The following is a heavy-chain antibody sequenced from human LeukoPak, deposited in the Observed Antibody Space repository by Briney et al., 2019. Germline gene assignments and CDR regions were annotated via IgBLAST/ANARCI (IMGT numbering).Heavy chain of an antibody. CDR1: GGTFSSYA. D-gene: IGHD3-16*01. CDR3: AREGYADLDY. V-gene: IGHV1-69*04. J-gene: IGHJ4*02. Sequence: SVKVSCKASGGTFSSYAISWVRQAPGQGLEWMGRIIPILGIANYAQKFQGRVTMTRDTSITTAYMELSRLRSDDTAAYYCAREGYADLDYWGQGTLVTVSS. CDR2: IIPILGIA.